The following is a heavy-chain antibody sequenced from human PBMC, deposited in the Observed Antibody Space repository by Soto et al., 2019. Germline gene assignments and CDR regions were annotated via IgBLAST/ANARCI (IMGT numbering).Heavy chain of an antibody. J-gene: IGHJ4*02. CDR3: ARDREYYGSGSQNYFDS. CDR1: GGTFSSYG. Sequence: QVQLVQSGAKVKRPGSSVKVSCKASGGTFSSYGITWIRQAPGQGLEWMGGIIPIFGTANYAQKFQGKVTITADESTSTAYMELSSLGFEDTAVYYCARDREYYGSGSQNYFDSWGQGNLVTVSS. D-gene: IGHD3-10*01. V-gene: IGHV1-69*12. CDR2: IIPIFGTA.